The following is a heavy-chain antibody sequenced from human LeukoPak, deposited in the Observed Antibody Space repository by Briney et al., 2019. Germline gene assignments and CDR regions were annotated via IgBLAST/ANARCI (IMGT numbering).Heavy chain of an antibody. V-gene: IGHV3-21*01. CDR3: ARSASGSYPYYFDY. D-gene: IGHD1-26*01. CDR2: ISSSSSYI. J-gene: IGHJ4*02. CDR1: GFTFSSYS. Sequence: PGGSLRLSCAASGFTFSSYSMNWVRQAPGKGLEWVSSISSSSSYIYYADSVKGRFTISRDNAKNSLYLQMNSLRAEDTAVYYCARSASGSYPYYFDYWGQGTLVTVSS.